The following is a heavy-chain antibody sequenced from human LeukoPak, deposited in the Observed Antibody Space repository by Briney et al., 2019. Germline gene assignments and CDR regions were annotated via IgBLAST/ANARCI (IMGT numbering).Heavy chain of an antibody. CDR2: ISRSSGSSI. CDR1: GYTFSHYE. J-gene: IGHJ4*02. V-gene: IGHV3-48*03. Sequence: GGSLRLSCEASGYTFSHYEMNWVRQAPGQGLEWVSYISRSSGSSIYYADSVKGRFTISRDNAKNTLFLHMNRVRVEDTAVYYCALLGGYVGYWGQGTPVTVSS. D-gene: IGHD5-12*01. CDR3: ALLGGYVGY.